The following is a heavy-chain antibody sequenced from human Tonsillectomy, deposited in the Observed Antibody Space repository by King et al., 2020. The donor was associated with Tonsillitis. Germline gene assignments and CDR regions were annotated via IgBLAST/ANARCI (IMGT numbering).Heavy chain of an antibody. CDR1: GYTFTNYG. Sequence: VQLVESGAEVKKPGASVKVSCKASGYTFTNYGITWVRQAPGQGLEWMGWISAYNGYTNYAQKLHDRVTMTTDTSTSTAYMELTRLRSDDTAVYYCARTSFSHSGSFQNWFDPWGQGTLVTVSS. D-gene: IGHD1-26*01. CDR2: ISAYNGYT. V-gene: IGHV1-18*01. J-gene: IGHJ5*02. CDR3: ARTSFSHSGSFQNWFDP.